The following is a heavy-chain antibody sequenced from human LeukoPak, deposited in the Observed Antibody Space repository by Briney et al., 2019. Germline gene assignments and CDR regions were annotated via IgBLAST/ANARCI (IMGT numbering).Heavy chain of an antibody. J-gene: IGHJ4*02. Sequence: SETLSLTCGVYGESFSGFYWSWVRQTPGKGLQWIGEISHSGDINYNPSLESRVTISVDTSKRQFSLRLSSVTAADTAVYYCARRDFALFGVITSFDSWGQGTRVTISS. D-gene: IGHD3-3*01. CDR2: ISHSGDI. CDR1: GESFSGFY. CDR3: ARRDFALFGVITSFDS. V-gene: IGHV4-34*01.